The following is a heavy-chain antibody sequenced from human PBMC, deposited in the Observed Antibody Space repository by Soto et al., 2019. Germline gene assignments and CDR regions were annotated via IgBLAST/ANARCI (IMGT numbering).Heavy chain of an antibody. D-gene: IGHD1-7*01. CDR3: ASRDPGTSVDY. V-gene: IGHV4-4*02. J-gene: IGHJ4*02. CDR1: GCSFTINNL. Sequence: SETLSLTCSVAGCSFTINNLWTWFRPPPGQGLEWIGEIYRTGSTNYNPSLKSRVTISLDKSENQFSLKVTSLTAADTAVYYCASRDPGTSVDYWGQGTLVTVSS. CDR2: IYRTGST.